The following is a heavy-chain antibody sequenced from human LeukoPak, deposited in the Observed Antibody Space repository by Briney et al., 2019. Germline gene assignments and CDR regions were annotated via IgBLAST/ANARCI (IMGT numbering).Heavy chain of an antibody. J-gene: IGHJ4*02. V-gene: IGHV3-53*01. CDR2: IYSGGST. D-gene: IGHD3-9*01. CDR1: GFTVSSNY. Sequence: GGSLRLSCAASGFTVSSNYMSWVRQAPGKGLEWVSVIYSGGSTYYADSVKGRFTISRDNSKNTLYLQMNSLRAEDTAVYYCARPYYDVLTGYPDYWGQGTLVTVSS. CDR3: ARPYYDVLTGYPDY.